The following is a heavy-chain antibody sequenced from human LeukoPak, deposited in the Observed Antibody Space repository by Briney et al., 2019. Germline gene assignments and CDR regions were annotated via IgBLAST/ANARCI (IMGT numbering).Heavy chain of an antibody. V-gene: IGHV1-69*05. Sequence: SVKVSCKXSGGTFSSYAISWVRQAPGQGLEWMGGIIPIFGTANYAQKFQGRVTITTDESTSTAYMELSSLRSEDTAVYHCARGYCSGGSCYSYYFYYYMDVWGKGTTVTVSS. CDR1: GGTFSSYA. CDR2: IIPIFGTA. CDR3: ARGYCSGGSCYSYYFYYYMDV. D-gene: IGHD2-15*01. J-gene: IGHJ6*03.